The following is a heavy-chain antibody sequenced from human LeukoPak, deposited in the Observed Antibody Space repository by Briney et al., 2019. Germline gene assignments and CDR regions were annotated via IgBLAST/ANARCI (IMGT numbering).Heavy chain of an antibody. CDR1: GFTFSSYG. D-gene: IGHD1-26*01. V-gene: IGHV3-30*03. J-gene: IGHJ3*02. Sequence: GGSLRLSCAASGFTFSSYGMHWVRQAPGKGLEWVAVISYDGSNKYYADSVKGRFTISRDNAKNSLYLQMNSLKAEDTAIYYCAREVGTPQAFDIWGQGTMVTVS. CDR2: ISYDGSNK. CDR3: AREVGTPQAFDI.